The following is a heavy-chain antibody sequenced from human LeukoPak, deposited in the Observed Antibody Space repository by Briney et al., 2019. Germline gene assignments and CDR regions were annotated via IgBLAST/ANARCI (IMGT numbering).Heavy chain of an antibody. CDR2: IHPGDSDT. Sequence: GESLKISCKGSGYSFTSYWIGWVRQMPGKGLEWMGIIHPGDSDTRYSPSFQGQVTISADKSISTAYLQWSSLKASDTAMYYCARVTKIGYSSSSADHWGQGTLVTVSS. J-gene: IGHJ5*02. CDR1: GYSFTSYW. CDR3: ARVTKIGYSSSSADH. D-gene: IGHD6-6*01. V-gene: IGHV5-51*01.